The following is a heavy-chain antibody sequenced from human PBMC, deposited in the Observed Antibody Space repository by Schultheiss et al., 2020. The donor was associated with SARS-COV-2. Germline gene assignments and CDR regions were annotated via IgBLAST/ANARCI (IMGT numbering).Heavy chain of an antibody. CDR3: ARTDRNNWGYFDY. V-gene: IGHV4-59*01. Sequence: SETLSLTCAVYGGSFSGYYWSWIRQPPGKGLEWIGYIYYSGSTNYNPSLKSRVTISVDTSKNQFSLKLSSVTAADTAVYYCARTDRNNWGYFDYWGQGTLVTVSS. D-gene: IGHD7-27*01. CDR2: IYYSGST. CDR1: GGSFSGYY. J-gene: IGHJ4*02.